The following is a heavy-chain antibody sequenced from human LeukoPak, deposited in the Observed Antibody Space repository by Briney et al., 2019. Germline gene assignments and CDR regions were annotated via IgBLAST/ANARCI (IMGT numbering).Heavy chain of an antibody. J-gene: IGHJ4*02. Sequence: SETLSLTCGVYGESFSAYDWTWIRQPPGKGLEWIGEINHSGSTNYNPSLKSRVTMSVDTSKNQFSLKLKSVTAADTAVYYCARGFDYWGRGTLVTVSS. CDR3: ARGFDY. CDR2: INHSGST. CDR1: GESFSAYD. V-gene: IGHV4-34*01.